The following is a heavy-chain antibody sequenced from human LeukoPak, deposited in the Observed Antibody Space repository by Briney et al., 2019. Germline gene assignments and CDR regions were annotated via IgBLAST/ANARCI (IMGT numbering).Heavy chain of an antibody. J-gene: IGHJ6*02. CDR1: GGTFSSYA. V-gene: IGHV1-69*13. D-gene: IGHD2-15*01. Sequence: SVKVSCKASGGTFSSYAISWVRQAPGQGLEWMGGIIPIFGTANYAQKFQGRVTITADESTSTAYMGLSSLRSEDTAVYYCARGIVVVAQAPYYYYGMDVWGQGTTVTVSS. CDR2: IIPIFGTA. CDR3: ARGIVVVAQAPYYYYGMDV.